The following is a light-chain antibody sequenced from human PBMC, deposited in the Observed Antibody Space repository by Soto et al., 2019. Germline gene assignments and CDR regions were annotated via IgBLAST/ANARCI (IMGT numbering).Light chain of an antibody. CDR3: CSYAGSSTLV. V-gene: IGLV2-23*01. CDR1: SRHVGSYNL. Sequence: QSALTQPASVSGSPGQSITISCTGTSRHVGSYNLVSWYQQHPGKATKLMIYEGSKRPSGVSNRFSGSKSGNTASLTISGLQAEDEADYYCCSYAGSSTLVFGGGTQLTVL. CDR2: EGS. J-gene: IGLJ2*01.